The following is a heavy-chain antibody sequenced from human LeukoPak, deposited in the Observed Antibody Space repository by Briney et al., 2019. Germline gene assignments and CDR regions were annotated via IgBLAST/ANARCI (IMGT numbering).Heavy chain of an antibody. D-gene: IGHD6-13*01. J-gene: IGHJ4*02. CDR1: GFTFSSYG. Sequence: GGSLRLSCAASGFTFSSYGMSWVRQAPGKGLEWVSAISGSGGSTYHADSVKGRFTISRDNSKNTLYLQMNSLRAEDTAVYYCAKDAAAGTRPYYSDYWGQGTLVTVSS. V-gene: IGHV3-23*01. CDR2: ISGSGGST. CDR3: AKDAAAGTRPYYSDY.